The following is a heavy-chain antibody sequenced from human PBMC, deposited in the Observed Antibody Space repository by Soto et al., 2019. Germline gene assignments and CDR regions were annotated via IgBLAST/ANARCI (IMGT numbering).Heavy chain of an antibody. CDR2: ISGSGVSK. V-gene: IGHV3-23*01. Sequence: EVQLLESGGGLVQPGGSLRLSCAASGFTFSSYAMSWVRQAPGKGLEWVSAISGSGVSKYYADSVKGWFTISRDNSKLYLQFNSLGDEDTAVYYCAQDSVAVLIAAIPSFDYWGQATLVSVSS. D-gene: IGHD2-15*01. CDR3: AQDSVAVLIAAIPSFDY. CDR1: GFTFSSYA. J-gene: IGHJ4*02.